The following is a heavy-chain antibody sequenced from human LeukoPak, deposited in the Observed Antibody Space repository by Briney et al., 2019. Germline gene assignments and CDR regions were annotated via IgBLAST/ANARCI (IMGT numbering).Heavy chain of an antibody. D-gene: IGHD3-10*01. CDR3: ARARSNVLLWFGELSHGGWFDP. J-gene: IGHJ5*02. V-gene: IGHV1-2*04. CDR2: INPNSGGT. CDR1: GYTFTGYY. Sequence: ASVKVSCKASGYTFTGYYMHWVRQAPGQGLEWMGWINPNSGGTNYAQKFQGWVTMTRDTSISTAYMGLSRLRSDGTAVYYCARARSNVLLWFGELSHGGWFDPWGQGTLVTVSS.